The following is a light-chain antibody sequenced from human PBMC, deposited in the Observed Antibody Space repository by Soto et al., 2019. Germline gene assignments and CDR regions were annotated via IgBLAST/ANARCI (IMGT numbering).Light chain of an antibody. CDR3: CSYAGSTALL. CDR2: EGN. V-gene: IGLV2-23*01. J-gene: IGLJ2*01. Sequence: QSVLAQPASVSGSPGQSITISCTGISTDVGSHDLVSWYKHPPGKAPKLIIYEGNKRPSGVPNRFSGSKSGNTASLTISWLQAEDEADYYCCSYAGSTALLFGGGTKLTVL. CDR1: STDVGSHDL.